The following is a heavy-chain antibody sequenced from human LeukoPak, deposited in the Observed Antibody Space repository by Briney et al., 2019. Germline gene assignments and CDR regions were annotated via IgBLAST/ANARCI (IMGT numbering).Heavy chain of an antibody. J-gene: IGHJ6*04. CDR3: AELGITMIGGV. CDR1: GFTFDEYT. CDR2: ISWDGGST. V-gene: IGHV3-43*01. Sequence: GGSLRLSCTASGFTFDEYTMHWVRQAPGKGLECVSLISWDGGSTYYADSVKGRFTISRDNAKNSLYLQMNSLRAEDTAVYYCAELGITMIGGVWGKGTTVTISS. D-gene: IGHD3-10*02.